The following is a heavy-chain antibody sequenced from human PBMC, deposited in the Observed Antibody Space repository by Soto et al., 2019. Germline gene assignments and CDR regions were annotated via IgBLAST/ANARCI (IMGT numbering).Heavy chain of an antibody. CDR2: ISWNSGSI. J-gene: IGHJ3*02. CDR1: GFTFDDYA. V-gene: IGHV3-9*01. Sequence: EVQLVESGGGLVQPGRSLRLSCAASGFTFDDYAMHWVRQAPGKGLEWVSGISWNSGSIGYADSVKGRFTISRDNAKNSLYLQMNSLRAEDTALYYCAKCYSRTTYYYDSSGYNDDFDIWGQGTMVTVSS. D-gene: IGHD3-22*01. CDR3: AKCYSRTTYYYDSSGYNDDFDI.